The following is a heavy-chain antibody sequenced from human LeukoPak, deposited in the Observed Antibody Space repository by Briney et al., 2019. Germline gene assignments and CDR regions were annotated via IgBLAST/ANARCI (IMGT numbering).Heavy chain of an antibody. V-gene: IGHV3-30*01. CDR2: ISYDGSNK. CDR3: ARDLLYGDHYYYYYMDV. Sequence: GSLRLSCAASGFTFSSYAMHWVRQAPGKGLELVAVISYDGSNKYYADSVKGRFTISRDNSKNTLYLQMNSLRAEDTAVYYCARDLLYGDHYYYYYMDVWGKGTTVTVSS. J-gene: IGHJ6*03. D-gene: IGHD4-17*01. CDR1: GFTFSSYA.